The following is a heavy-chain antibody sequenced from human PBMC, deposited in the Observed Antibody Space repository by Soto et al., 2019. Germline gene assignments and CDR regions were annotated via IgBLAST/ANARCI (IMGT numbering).Heavy chain of an antibody. CDR1: GYTLTELS. CDR3: ATELRFLEWLPHRDV. Sequence: ASVKVSCKVSGYTLTELSMHWVRQAPGKGLEWMGGFDPEDGETIYAQKFQGRVTMTEDTSTDTAYMELSSLRSEDTAVYYCATELRFLEWLPHRDVWGKGTTVTVSS. J-gene: IGHJ6*04. V-gene: IGHV1-24*01. CDR2: FDPEDGET. D-gene: IGHD3-3*01.